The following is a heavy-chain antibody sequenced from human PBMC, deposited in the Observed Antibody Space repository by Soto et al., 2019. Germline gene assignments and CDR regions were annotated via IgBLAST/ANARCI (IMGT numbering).Heavy chain of an antibody. CDR2: ISGTGDSS. V-gene: IGHV3-23*01. J-gene: IGHJ4*02. CDR3: AKDNGNYGSGSFSH. CDR1: GFTFGSYA. Sequence: GSLRLSCAASGFTFGSYAMSWVRQAPGKGLEWVSLISGTGDSSECANSVKGRFTISRDYSKTTVFLQMNSLRAEDTAVYFCAKDNGNYGSGSFSHWGQGTLVTVSS. D-gene: IGHD3-10*01.